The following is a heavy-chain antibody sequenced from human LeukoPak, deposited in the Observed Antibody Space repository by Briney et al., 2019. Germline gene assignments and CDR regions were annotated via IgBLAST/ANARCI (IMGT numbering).Heavy chain of an antibody. Sequence: SETPSLTCTVSVGSISSSSYYWGWIRQPPRNGLECLGSIYYSVGTYYNPSLKSRVTISVDTSKNQFSLKLSSVTAAETPVYFCERIAVSGTDFDYWGQGTLVTVSS. D-gene: IGHD6-19*01. V-gene: IGHV4-39*01. CDR3: ERIAVSGTDFDY. J-gene: IGHJ4*02. CDR2: IYYSVGT. CDR1: VGSISSSSYY.